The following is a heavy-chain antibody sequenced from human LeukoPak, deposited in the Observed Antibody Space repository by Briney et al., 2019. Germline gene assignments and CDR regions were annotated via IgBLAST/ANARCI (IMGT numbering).Heavy chain of an antibody. Sequence: GGSLRLSCAASGFTFSSYSMNWVRQAPGKGLEWVSSISSSGSYIYYADSVKGRFTISRDNAKNSLYLQMNSLRAEDTAVYYCASGVSSSWYTHYYYYYYGMDVWGQGTTVTVSS. V-gene: IGHV3-21*01. D-gene: IGHD6-13*01. CDR3: ASGVSSSWYTHYYYYYYGMDV. CDR2: ISSSGSYI. CDR1: GFTFSSYS. J-gene: IGHJ6*02.